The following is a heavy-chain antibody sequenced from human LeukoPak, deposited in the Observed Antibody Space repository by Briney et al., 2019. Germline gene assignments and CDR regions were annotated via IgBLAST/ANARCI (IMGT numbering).Heavy chain of an antibody. CDR1: GFTFSSYG. V-gene: IGHV3-30*02. Sequence: PGGSLRLSCAASGFTFSSYGMHWVRQAPGKGLEWVAFIRYDGSNKYYADSVKGRFTISRDNSKNTLYLQMNSLRAEDTAVYYCAKETPLGESALGFDYWGQGTLVTVSS. D-gene: IGHD3-10*01. J-gene: IGHJ4*02. CDR2: IRYDGSNK. CDR3: AKETPLGESALGFDY.